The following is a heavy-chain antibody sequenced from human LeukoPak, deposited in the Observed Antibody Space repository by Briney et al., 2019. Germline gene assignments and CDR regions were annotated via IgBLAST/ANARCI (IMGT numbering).Heavy chain of an antibody. Sequence: GGSMRLSCAASGFTFSSYSMNWVRQVPGKGLEWLSYFSSSSRTIYYADSVKGRFTISRDNAKNSLYLQMNSLRAEDTAVYYCASLFSWHYWGQGTLVTVSS. CDR3: ASLFSWHY. CDR1: GFTFSSYS. J-gene: IGHJ4*02. CDR2: FSSSSRTI. V-gene: IGHV3-48*01.